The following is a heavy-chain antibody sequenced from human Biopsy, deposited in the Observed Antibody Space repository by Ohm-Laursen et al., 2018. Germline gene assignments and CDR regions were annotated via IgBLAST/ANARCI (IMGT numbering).Heavy chain of an antibody. CDR3: ARDQSGLRGINWYFDL. V-gene: IGHV3-33*01. CDR2: IWHDGSNK. Sequence: SLRLSCAASGFTFSNFGIHWVRQAPGKGLEWVALIWHDGSNKNSEDSVKGRFTVSRDNSKNTLFLQMNNLRAEDTAVYYCARDQSGLRGINWYFDLWGRGTLVTVSS. J-gene: IGHJ2*01. CDR1: GFTFSNFG. D-gene: IGHD5/OR15-5a*01.